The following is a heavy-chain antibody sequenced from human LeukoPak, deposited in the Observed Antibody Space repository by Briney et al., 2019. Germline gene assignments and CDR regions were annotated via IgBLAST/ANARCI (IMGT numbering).Heavy chain of an antibody. D-gene: IGHD3-22*01. CDR2: IYTSGST. J-gene: IGHJ4*02. V-gene: IGHV4-61*02. Sequence: SETLSLTCTVSGGSISSGSYYWSWIRQPAGKGLEWIGRIYTSGSTNYNPSLKSRVTISVDTSKNQFSLKLSSVTAADTAVYYCARTRPYYYDSSGYPIWGQGTLVTVSS. CDR1: GGSISSGSYY. CDR3: ARTRPYYYDSSGYPI.